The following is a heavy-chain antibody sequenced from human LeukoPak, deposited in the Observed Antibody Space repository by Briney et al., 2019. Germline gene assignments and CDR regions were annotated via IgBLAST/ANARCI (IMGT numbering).Heavy chain of an antibody. Sequence: ASVKVSCKASGGTFSSYAISWVRHAPGQGLEWMGAIIPIFGTANYAQKFQGRVTITADESTSTAYMELSSLRSEDTAVYYCARVAHDYGDYPYPYYFDYWGQGTLVTVSS. D-gene: IGHD4-17*01. V-gene: IGHV1-69*13. J-gene: IGHJ4*02. CDR1: GGTFSSYA. CDR3: ARVAHDYGDYPYPYYFDY. CDR2: IIPIFGTA.